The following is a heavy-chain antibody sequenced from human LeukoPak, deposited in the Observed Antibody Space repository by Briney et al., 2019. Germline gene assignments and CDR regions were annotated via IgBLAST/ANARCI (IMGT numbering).Heavy chain of an antibody. V-gene: IGHV4-30-2*01. J-gene: IGHJ4*02. CDR3: AREYGSGIAY. CDR1: GGSISSGGYY. D-gene: IGHD3-10*01. CDR2: IYHSGST. Sequence: SQTLSLTCTVSGGSISSGGYYWSWIRQPPGKGLEWIGYIYHSGSTYYHPSLKSRVTISVDRTKNQFSLKLSSVTAADTAVYYCAREYGSGIAYWGQGTLVTVSS.